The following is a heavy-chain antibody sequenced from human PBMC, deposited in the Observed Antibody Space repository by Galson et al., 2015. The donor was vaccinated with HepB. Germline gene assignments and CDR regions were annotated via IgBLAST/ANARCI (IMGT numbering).Heavy chain of an antibody. D-gene: IGHD3-22*01. CDR1: GFTFSGSA. V-gene: IGHV3-73*01. J-gene: IGHJ4*02. Sequence: SLRLSCAASGFTFSGSAMHWVRQASGKGLEWVGRIRSKANSYATAYAASVKGRFTISRDDSKNTAYLQMNSLKASDTAMYYCARHHTYDSSGYYYPHSPLYLDYWGQGTLVTVSS. CDR3: ARHHTYDSSGYYYPHSPLYLDY. CDR2: IRSKANSYAT.